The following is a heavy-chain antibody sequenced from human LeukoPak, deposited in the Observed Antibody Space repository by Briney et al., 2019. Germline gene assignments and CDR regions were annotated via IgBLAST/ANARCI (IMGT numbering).Heavy chain of an antibody. J-gene: IGHJ4*02. CDR3: ARGALQARPDY. V-gene: IGHV3-33*01. Sequence: GGALRLSCAASGVIFSHYAMHWVRQAPEKGLDWVAVIYHAGTIYAESVKGRFIISRDDSRNTLYLQMNSLKIEDTAVYFCARGALQARPDYWGQGTLITVSS. CDR1: GVIFSHYA. D-gene: IGHD6-6*01. CDR2: IYHAGTI.